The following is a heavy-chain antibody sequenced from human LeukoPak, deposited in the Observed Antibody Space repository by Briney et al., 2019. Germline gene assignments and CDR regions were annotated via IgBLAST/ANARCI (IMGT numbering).Heavy chain of an antibody. V-gene: IGHV3-48*01. Sequence: PGGSLRLSCAASGFTFSSYSMNWVRQAPGKGLEWVSYISSSSSTIYYADSVKGRFTISRDNAKNSLYLQMNSLRAEDTAVYYCARESPPVYYDFWSGYPSRGFGYWGQGTLVTVSS. J-gene: IGHJ4*02. CDR1: GFTFSSYS. D-gene: IGHD3-3*01. CDR3: ARESPPVYYDFWSGYPSRGFGY. CDR2: ISSSSSTI.